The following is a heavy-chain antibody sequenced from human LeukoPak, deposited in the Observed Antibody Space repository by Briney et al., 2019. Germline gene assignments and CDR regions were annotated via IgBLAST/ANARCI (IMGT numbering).Heavy chain of an antibody. CDR3: ARGGDYIMDV. CDR1: GFTFSIYA. D-gene: IGHD4-17*01. Sequence: GRSLRLSCAASGFTFSIYAMHWVRQAPGKGLEWVALISYDGSDKYYVDSVKGRFTISRDNAKNSLYLQMNSLRAEDTAVYYCARGGDYIMDVWGKGTTVTVSS. CDR2: ISYDGSDK. V-gene: IGHV3-30-3*01. J-gene: IGHJ6*03.